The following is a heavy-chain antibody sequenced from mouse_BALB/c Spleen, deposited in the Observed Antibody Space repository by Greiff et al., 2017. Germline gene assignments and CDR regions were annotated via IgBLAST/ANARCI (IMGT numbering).Heavy chain of an antibody. J-gene: IGHJ4*01. CDR3: ARDRSFLATATDAMDY. V-gene: IGHV2-9*02. D-gene: IGHD1-2*01. Sequence: VQLQESGPGLVAPSQSLSITCTVSGFSLTSYGVHWVRQPPGKGLEWLGVIWAGGSTNYNSALMSRLSISKDNSKSQVFLKMNSLQTDDTAMYYYARDRSFLATATDAMDYWGQGTSVTVSS. CDR2: IWAGGST. CDR1: GFSLTSYG.